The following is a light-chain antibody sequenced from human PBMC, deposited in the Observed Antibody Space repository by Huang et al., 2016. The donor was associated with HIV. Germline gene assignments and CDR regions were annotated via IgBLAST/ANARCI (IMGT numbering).Light chain of an antibody. Sequence: EIVMTQSPATLSVSPGERATLSCRASQSVSSNLAWYQQQPGQAPRRLIYDASTRATGSPARFSGSGSGTEFTLTISSLQSEDFAVYYCQQYNNWPPWTFGQGTKVEIK. J-gene: IGKJ1*01. CDR2: DAS. CDR1: QSVSSN. V-gene: IGKV3-15*01. CDR3: QQYNNWPPWT.